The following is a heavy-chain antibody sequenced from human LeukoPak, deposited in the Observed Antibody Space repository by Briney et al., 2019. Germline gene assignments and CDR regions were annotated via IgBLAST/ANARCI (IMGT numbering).Heavy chain of an antibody. CDR1: GFTFSSYS. CDR3: AKQSSGSSFDY. J-gene: IGHJ4*02. CDR2: ISSSSSYI. D-gene: IGHD3-10*01. V-gene: IGHV3-21*01. Sequence: GGSLRLSCAAPGFTFSSYSMNWVRQAPGKGLEWVSSISSSSSYIYYADSVKGRFTISRDNAKNSLYLQMNSLRAEDMAVYYCAKQSSGSSFDYWGQGTLVTVTS.